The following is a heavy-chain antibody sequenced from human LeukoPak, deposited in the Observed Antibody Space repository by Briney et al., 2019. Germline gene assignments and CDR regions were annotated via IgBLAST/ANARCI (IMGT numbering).Heavy chain of an antibody. V-gene: IGHV1-8*01. Sequence: ASVKASCKASGYTFTSYDINWVRQATGQGLEWMGWMNPNSGNTGYAQKFQGRVTMTRNTSISTAYMELSSLRSEDTAVYYCATHYDILTGNWFDPWGQGTLVTVSS. CDR1: GYTFTSYD. J-gene: IGHJ5*02. CDR3: ATHYDILTGNWFDP. CDR2: MNPNSGNT. D-gene: IGHD3-9*01.